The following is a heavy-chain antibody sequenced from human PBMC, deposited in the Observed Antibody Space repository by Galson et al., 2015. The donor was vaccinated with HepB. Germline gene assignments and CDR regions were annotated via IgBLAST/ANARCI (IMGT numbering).Heavy chain of an antibody. V-gene: IGHV1-18*01. D-gene: IGHD2-2*01. CDR2: ISAYNGNT. CDR1: GYTFTSYG. CDR3: ARGYCSSTCCYPLFDP. Sequence: SVKVSCKASGYTFTSYGISWVRQAPGQGLEWMGWISAYNGNTNYAQKLQGRVTMTTDTSTSTAYMELRSLRSDDTAVYYCARGYCSSTCCYPLFDPWGQGTLVTVSS. J-gene: IGHJ5*02.